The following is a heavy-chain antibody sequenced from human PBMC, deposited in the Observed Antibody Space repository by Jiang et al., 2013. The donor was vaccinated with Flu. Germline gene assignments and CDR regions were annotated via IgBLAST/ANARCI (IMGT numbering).Heavy chain of an antibody. Sequence: QLLESGGGLVQPGGSLRLSCVASGFSSGFSFSGYAMSWVRQAPGKGLEWVSAIAGSSGYTYYADSVKGRLTISRDNSKNTVYLQMNSLRAEDTAVYYCAKDPSYDGSGYRYYFDYWGQGTLVTVSS. CDR1: GFSFSGYA. D-gene: IGHD3-22*01. V-gene: IGHV3-23*01. J-gene: IGHJ4*02. CDR2: IAGSSGYT. CDR3: AKDPSYDGSGYRYYFDY.